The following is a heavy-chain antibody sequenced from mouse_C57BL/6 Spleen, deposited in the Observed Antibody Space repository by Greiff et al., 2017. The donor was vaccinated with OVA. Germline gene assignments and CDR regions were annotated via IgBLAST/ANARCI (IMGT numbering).Heavy chain of an antibody. D-gene: IGHD1-1*01. CDR1: GYTFTDYE. V-gene: IGHV1-15*01. Sequence: VQLQQSGAELVRPGASVTLSCKASGYTFTDYEMHWVKQTPVHGLEWIGAIDPETGGTAYNQKFKGKAILTADKSSSTAYMELRSLTSEDSAVYYCTRRGYYGSSWNFDVWGTGTTVTVSS. CDR2: IDPETGGT. J-gene: IGHJ1*03. CDR3: TRRGYYGSSWNFDV.